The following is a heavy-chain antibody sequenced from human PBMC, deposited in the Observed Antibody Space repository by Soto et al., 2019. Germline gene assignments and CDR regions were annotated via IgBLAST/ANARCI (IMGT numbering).Heavy chain of an antibody. D-gene: IGHD1-1*01. CDR3: ARDIGLFGTFDY. CDR2: IYSGGST. CDR1: GFTVSTTY. Sequence: EVRLVESGGGLVQPGGSLRLSCAASGFTVSTTYMHWVRQAPGKGLEWVSLIYSGGSTNYADSVKGRFSISRDTSKNTLHLQMNSLRAEDTAVYYCARDIGLFGTFDYWGQGTLVTVSS. V-gene: IGHV3-66*01. J-gene: IGHJ4*02.